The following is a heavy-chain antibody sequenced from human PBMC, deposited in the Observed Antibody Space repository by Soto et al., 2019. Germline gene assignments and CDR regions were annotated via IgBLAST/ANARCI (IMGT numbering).Heavy chain of an antibody. CDR2: VIPNLGVT. CDR1: GGTLSSYT. CDR3: ARDYLLRTNTFDY. V-gene: IGHV1-69*02. J-gene: IGHJ4*02. D-gene: IGHD3-22*01. Sequence: GASVKVSCKASGGTLSSYTFSWVRQAPGQGLEWMGRVIPNLGVTNYAKKFQGRVTIVVDTSTSTAYMELKSLRYEDTAVYYCARDYLLRTNTFDYWGQGTLVTVSS.